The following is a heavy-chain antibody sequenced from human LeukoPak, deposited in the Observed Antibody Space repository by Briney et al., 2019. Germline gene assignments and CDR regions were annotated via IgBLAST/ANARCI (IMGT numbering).Heavy chain of an antibody. CDR1: GGSIRSGSYY. CDR2: IYTSGST. J-gene: IGHJ4*02. CDR3: ARGYDILTGFFDY. D-gene: IGHD3-9*01. Sequence: KPSETLSLTCTVSGGSIRSGSYYWSWIRQPAGKGLEWIGRIYTSGSTDYNPSLKSRVTISVDTSNNQFSLKLSSVTAADTAVYYCARGYDILTGFFDYWGQGTLVTVSS. V-gene: IGHV4-61*02.